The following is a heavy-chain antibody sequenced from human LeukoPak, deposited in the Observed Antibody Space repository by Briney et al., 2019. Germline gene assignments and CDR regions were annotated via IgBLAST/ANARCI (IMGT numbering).Heavy chain of an antibody. V-gene: IGHV3-7*01. CDR3: ARHSNKYDYDSSGHYRSFDY. J-gene: IGHJ4*02. CDR1: GFTFSSYG. Sequence: GRSLRLSCAASGFTFSSYGMHWVRQAPGKGLEWVANIKQDGSDKYYVDSVKGRFTISRDNPKNSLYLQVNSLRAEDTAFYFCARHSNKYDYDSSGHYRSFDYWGQGTLVSVSS. D-gene: IGHD3-22*01. CDR2: IKQDGSDK.